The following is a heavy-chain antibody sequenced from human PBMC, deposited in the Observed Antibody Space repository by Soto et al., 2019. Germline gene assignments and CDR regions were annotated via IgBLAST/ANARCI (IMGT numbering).Heavy chain of an antibody. V-gene: IGHV4-39*01. CDR3: ARQSPPVIAAAGDFDY. CDR2: IYYSGST. Sequence: SETLSLTCTVSGGSISSSSYYWGWIRQPPGKGLEWIGSIYYSGSTYYNPSLKSRVTISVDTSKNQFSLKLSSVTAADTAVYYCARQSPPVIAAAGDFDYWGQGTLVTVSS. J-gene: IGHJ4*02. D-gene: IGHD6-13*01. CDR1: GGSISSSSYY.